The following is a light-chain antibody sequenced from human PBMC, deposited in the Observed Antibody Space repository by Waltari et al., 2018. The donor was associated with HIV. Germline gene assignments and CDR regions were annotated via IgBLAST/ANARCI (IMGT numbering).Light chain of an antibody. Sequence: GERATLSCRASQSVSSNVAWYQQKPGQAPRLLIYGASTRATGVPARFSGSGSGTEFTLTISSLQSEDFAVYYCQQYSNRPPRTFGQGTKVEVK. CDR3: QQYSNRPPRT. V-gene: IGKV3-15*01. J-gene: IGKJ1*01. CDR2: GAS. CDR1: QSVSSN.